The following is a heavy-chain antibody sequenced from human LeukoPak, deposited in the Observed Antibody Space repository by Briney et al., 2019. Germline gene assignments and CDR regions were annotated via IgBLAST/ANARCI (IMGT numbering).Heavy chain of an antibody. CDR3: ASLTGTTDYYYYYMDV. CDR1: GGSFSGYY. Sequence: SETLSLTCAVYGGSFSGYYWSWIRQPPGKGLEWIGEINHSGSTNYNPSLKSRVTISVDTSKNQFSLKLSSVTAADTAVYYCASLTGTTDYYYYYMDVWGKGTTVTVPS. V-gene: IGHV4-34*01. D-gene: IGHD1-20*01. J-gene: IGHJ6*03. CDR2: INHSGST.